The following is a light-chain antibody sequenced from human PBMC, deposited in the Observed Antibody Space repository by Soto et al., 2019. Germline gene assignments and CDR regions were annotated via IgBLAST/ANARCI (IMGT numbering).Light chain of an antibody. Sequence: AIRMTKSPSSFSASTGDRVTITCRASQGISRYLAWYQQKPRKAPKLMIYAASTLQSGVPSRFSGSGSGTDCTLTISCLQSEDCATYYCQQYYSYPLTFGQGTRLEIK. CDR1: QGISRY. CDR2: AAS. V-gene: IGKV1-8*01. CDR3: QQYYSYPLT. J-gene: IGKJ5*01.